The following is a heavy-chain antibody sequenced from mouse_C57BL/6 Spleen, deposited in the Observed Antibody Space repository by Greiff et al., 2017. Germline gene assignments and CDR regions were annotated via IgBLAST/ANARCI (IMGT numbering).Heavy chain of an antibody. Sequence: EVHLVESGGGLVKPGGSLKLSCAASGFTFSSYAMSWVRQTPEKRLEWVATISDGGSYTYYPDNVKGRFTISRDNAKNNLYLQMSHLKSEDTAMYYCARDYYYGSEAGAMDYWGQGTSVTVSS. V-gene: IGHV5-4*01. CDR1: GFTFSSYA. CDR3: ARDYYYGSEAGAMDY. CDR2: ISDGGSYT. D-gene: IGHD1-1*01. J-gene: IGHJ4*01.